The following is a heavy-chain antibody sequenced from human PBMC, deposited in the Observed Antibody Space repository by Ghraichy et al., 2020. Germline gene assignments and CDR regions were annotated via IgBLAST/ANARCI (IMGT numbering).Heavy chain of an antibody. CDR2: ISSSGSTT. J-gene: IGHJ6*02. D-gene: IGHD3-22*01. V-gene: IGHV3-11*01. Sequence: GESLNISCAASGFTFSDYYMSWIRQAPGKGLEWVSYISSSGSTTHYADSVKGRFTISRDNAKNSLYLQMNSLRAEDTAVYYCARSSAQPYFYGMDVWGQGTTVTVPS. CDR3: ARSSAQPYFYGMDV. CDR1: GFTFSDYY.